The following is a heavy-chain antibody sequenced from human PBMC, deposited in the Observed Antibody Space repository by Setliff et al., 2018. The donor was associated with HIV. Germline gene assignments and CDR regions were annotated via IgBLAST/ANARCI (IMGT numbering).Heavy chain of an antibody. D-gene: IGHD3-16*01. V-gene: IGHV1-69*05. CDR2: IIPIFGTA. CDR3: ARGAGGLDYGMDV. Sequence: SVKVSCKTSGGTFSTYAISWVRQAPGQGLEWMGGIIPIFGTANYAQKFQGRVTITTDESTSTAYMELSSLRSEATAVFYCARGAGGLDYGMDVWGQGTMVTVS. CDR1: GGTFSTYA. J-gene: IGHJ6*02.